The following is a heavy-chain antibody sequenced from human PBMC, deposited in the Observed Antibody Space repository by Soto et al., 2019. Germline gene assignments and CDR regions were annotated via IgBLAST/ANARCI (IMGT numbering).Heavy chain of an antibody. Sequence: QVQLVQSGAEVTKPGASVKVSCKASGYTFIGYYLHWVRQAPGQGLEWMGWINPNSGATNQAQKFQGRVTMARDRSISTDYMELSRLASDDTAIDFCARDAVSTIGDFDYWGQGTLVTVSS. V-gene: IGHV1-2*02. D-gene: IGHD5-12*01. CDR3: ARDAVSTIGDFDY. J-gene: IGHJ4*02. CDR2: INPNSGAT. CDR1: GYTFIGYY.